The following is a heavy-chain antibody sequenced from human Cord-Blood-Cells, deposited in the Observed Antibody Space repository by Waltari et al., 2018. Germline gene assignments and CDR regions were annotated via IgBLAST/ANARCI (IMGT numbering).Heavy chain of an antibody. D-gene: IGHD2-2*01. Sequence: QVQLQESGPGLVKPSETLSLTCAVSGYSISSGYSWGWIRQPPGTGLEWIGSIYHSGSTYYNPSLKSRVTISVDTSKNQFSLKLSSVTAADTAVYYCARVGALGDCSSTSCYWYFDLWGRGTLVTVSS. CDR2: IYHSGST. CDR1: GYSISSGYS. CDR3: ARVGALGDCSSTSCYWYFDL. J-gene: IGHJ2*01. V-gene: IGHV4-38-2*01.